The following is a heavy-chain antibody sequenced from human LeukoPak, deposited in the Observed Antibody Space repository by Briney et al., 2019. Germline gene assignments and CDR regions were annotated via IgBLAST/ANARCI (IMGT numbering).Heavy chain of an antibody. V-gene: IGHV4-61*02. D-gene: IGHD6-19*01. CDR1: GGSISSGSYY. CDR3: ARHLAEFYYYYMDV. Sequence: SETLSLTCTVSGGSISSGSYYWSWIRQPAGKGLEWIGRIYTSGSTNYNPSLKSRVTISVDTSKNQFSLKLSSVTAADTAVYYCARHLAEFYYYYMDVWGKGTTVTISS. CDR2: IYTSGST. J-gene: IGHJ6*03.